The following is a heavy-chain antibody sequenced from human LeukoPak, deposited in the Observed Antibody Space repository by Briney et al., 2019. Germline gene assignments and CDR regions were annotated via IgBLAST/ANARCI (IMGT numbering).Heavy chain of an antibody. CDR3: ARGGSWFAP. CDR2: IKEDGSEK. V-gene: IGHV3-7*01. CDR1: GFTFSVYW. Sequence: GGSLRLSCVASGFTFSVYWMSWVRQAPGKGLEWVANIKEDGSEKYYVDSVKGRFTISRDNAKYSLYLQMSSLRAEDTAVYYCARGGSWFAPWGQGTLVTVSS. J-gene: IGHJ5*02. D-gene: IGHD3-10*01.